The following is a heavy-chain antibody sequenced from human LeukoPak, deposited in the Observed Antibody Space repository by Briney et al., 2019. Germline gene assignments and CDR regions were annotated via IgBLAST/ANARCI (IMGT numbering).Heavy chain of an antibody. CDR3: ARTFRGGVDY. CDR1: GAPISSGYW. J-gene: IGHJ4*02. V-gene: IGHV4-4*02. D-gene: IGHD2-15*01. Sequence: PSETLSLTCAVSGAPISSGYWWSWVRQPPGKGLEWIGEIYHSGSTNHNPSLKSRVTISVDKSKSQFSLNLSSVTAADTAVYYCARTFRGGVDYWGQGALVTVSS. CDR2: IYHSGST.